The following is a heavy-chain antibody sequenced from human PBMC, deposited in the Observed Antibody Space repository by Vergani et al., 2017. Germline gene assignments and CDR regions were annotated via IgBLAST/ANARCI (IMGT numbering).Heavy chain of an antibody. CDR1: VYSFTNYW. CDR3: ARQSGVEELEHTNWDFDL. Sequence: EVQLVQPGAEVKKPGESLKISCKGSVYSFTNYWIGWVRQMPGKGLEWMGIIYPGDSDTRYSPSFQGQVTISADKSISAAYLQWSSLKASDTSMYYCARQSGVEELEHTNWDFDLWGRGTLVTVSS. J-gene: IGHJ2*01. V-gene: IGHV5-51*01. D-gene: IGHD1/OR15-1a*01. CDR2: IYPGDSDT.